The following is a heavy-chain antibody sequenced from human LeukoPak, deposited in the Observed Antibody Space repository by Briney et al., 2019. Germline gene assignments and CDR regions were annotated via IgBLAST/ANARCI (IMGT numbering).Heavy chain of an antibody. CDR3: AREAVLRKNSDYYYYMDV. J-gene: IGHJ6*03. CDR1: GGSISSYY. V-gene: IGHV4-59*01. CDR2: IYYSGST. Sequence: SETLSLTCTVSGGSISSYYWSWIRQPPGKGLEWIGYIYYSGSTNYNPSLKSRVTISVDTSKSQFSLKLSSVTAADTAVYYCAREAVLRKNSDYYYYMDVWGKGTTVTVSS. D-gene: IGHD3-3*01.